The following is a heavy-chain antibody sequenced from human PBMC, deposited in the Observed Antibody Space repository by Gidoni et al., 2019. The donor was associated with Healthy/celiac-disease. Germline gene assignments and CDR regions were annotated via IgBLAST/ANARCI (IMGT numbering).Heavy chain of an antibody. V-gene: IGHV3-15*07. J-gene: IGHJ4*02. CDR2: IKSKTDGGTT. CDR1: GFTFSNAW. Sequence: EVQLVESGGGLVKPGGSLRLSCAASGFTFSNAWMNWVRQAPGKGLEWVGRIKSKTDGGTTDYAAPVKGRFTISRDDSKNTLYLQMNSLKTEDTAVYYCLGELPRTAFDYWGQGTLVTVSS. D-gene: IGHD1-26*01. CDR3: LGELPRTAFDY.